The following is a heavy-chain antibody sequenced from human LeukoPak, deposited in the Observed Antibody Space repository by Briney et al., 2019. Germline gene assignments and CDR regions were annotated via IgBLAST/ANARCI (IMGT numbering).Heavy chain of an antibody. CDR1: GGSISSFY. CDR2: IYYSGST. V-gene: IGHV4-59*01. CDR3: ARAATVATYRELDY. J-gene: IGHJ4*02. Sequence: SETLSLTCTVSGGSISSFYWSWIRQPPGKGLEWIGYIYYSGSTNYNPSLKSRVTISVDTSKNQFSLKLTSVTAADTAVYYCARAATVATYRELDYWGRGILVTVSS. D-gene: IGHD4-11*01.